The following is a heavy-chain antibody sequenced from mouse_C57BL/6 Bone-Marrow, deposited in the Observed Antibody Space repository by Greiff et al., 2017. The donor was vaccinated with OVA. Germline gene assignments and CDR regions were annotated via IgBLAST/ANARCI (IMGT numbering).Heavy chain of an antibody. CDR2: ISNGGGST. CDR3: ARHGVFAY. Sequence: EVKVVESGGGLVQPGGSLKLSCAASGFTFSDYYMYWVRQTPEKRLEWVAYISNGGGSTYYPDTVKGRFTISRDNAKNTLYLQMSRLKSEDTAMYYCARHGVFAYWGQGTLVTVSA. V-gene: IGHV5-12*01. J-gene: IGHJ3*01. CDR1: GFTFSDYY.